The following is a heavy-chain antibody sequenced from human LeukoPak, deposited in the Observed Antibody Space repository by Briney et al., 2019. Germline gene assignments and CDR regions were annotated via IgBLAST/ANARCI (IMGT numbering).Heavy chain of an antibody. CDR1: GGSFSGYY. CDR3: ARGSQFYSYPNWFDP. J-gene: IGHJ5*02. V-gene: IGHV4-34*01. Sequence: PSETLSLTCAVYGGSFSGYYWSWIRQPPGKGLEWIGEINHSGSTNYSPSLKSRVTISVDTSKNQFSLKLSSVTAADTAVYYCARGSQFYSYPNWFDPWGQGTLVTVSS. CDR2: INHSGST. D-gene: IGHD5-18*01.